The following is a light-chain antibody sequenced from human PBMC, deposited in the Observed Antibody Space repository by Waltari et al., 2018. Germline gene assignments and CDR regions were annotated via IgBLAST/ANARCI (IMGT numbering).Light chain of an antibody. CDR1: RTISSN. J-gene: IGKJ1*01. V-gene: IGKV3-15*01. CDR3: QQYNNWPPWT. CDR2: GAS. Sequence: ETVMTQSPATLSVSPGERATLSCRTSRTISSNLAWYQQKPGQAPRLLIYGASIRATGVPARFSGSGSGTQFTLTIHSLQSEDVAVYYCQQYNNWPPWTFGQGTKVEIK.